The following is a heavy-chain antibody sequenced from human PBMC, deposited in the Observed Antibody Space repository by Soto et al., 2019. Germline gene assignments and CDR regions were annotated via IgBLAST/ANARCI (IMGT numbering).Heavy chain of an antibody. CDR3: ARDLALFIAAAGPQGDY. CDR2: ISADNGNT. J-gene: IGHJ4*02. D-gene: IGHD6-13*01. V-gene: IGHV1-18*01. Sequence: QVQLVQSGAEVKKPGASVKVSCKASGYTFTSYGIIWVRQAPGQGLEWMGWISADNGNTNYAQKLQGRVTMTTDTSTSTAYMELRSLRSDDTAVYYCARDLALFIAAAGPQGDYWGQGTLVTVSS. CDR1: GYTFTSYG.